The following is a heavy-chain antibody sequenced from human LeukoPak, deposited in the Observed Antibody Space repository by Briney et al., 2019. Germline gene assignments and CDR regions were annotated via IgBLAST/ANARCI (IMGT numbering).Heavy chain of an antibody. V-gene: IGHV1-2*02. CDR1: GYTFSSYG. CDR2: INPNSGGT. CDR3: ARDGDGYNSDYYYYMDV. Sequence: ASVKVSCKASGYTFSSYGIIWVRQAPGQGLEWMGWINPNSGGTNYAQKFQGRVTMTRDTSISTAYMELSRLRSDDTAVYYCARDGDGYNSDYYYYMDVWGKGTTVTVSS. D-gene: IGHD5-24*01. J-gene: IGHJ6*03.